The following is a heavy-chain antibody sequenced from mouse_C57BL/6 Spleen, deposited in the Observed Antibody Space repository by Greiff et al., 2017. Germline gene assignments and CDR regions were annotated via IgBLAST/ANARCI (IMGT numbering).Heavy chain of an antibody. V-gene: IGHV14-3*01. J-gene: IGHJ4*01. CDR3: ARNYYGSSHYYAMDY. Sequence: EVMLVESVAELVRPGASVKLSCTASGFNIKNTYMHWVKQRPEQGLEWIGRIDPANGNTKYAPKFQGKATITADTSSNTAYLQLSSLTSEDTAIYYCARNYYGSSHYYAMDYWGQGTSVTVSS. CDR2: IDPANGNT. D-gene: IGHD1-1*01. CDR1: GFNIKNTY.